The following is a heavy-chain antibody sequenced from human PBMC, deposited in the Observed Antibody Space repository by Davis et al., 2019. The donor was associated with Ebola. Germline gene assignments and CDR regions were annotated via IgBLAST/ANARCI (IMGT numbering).Heavy chain of an antibody. V-gene: IGHV1-18*01. CDR1: GGTFSSYA. J-gene: IGHJ4*02. D-gene: IGHD1-26*01. Sequence: AASVMVSCTASGGTFSSYALSWVRQAPGQGLEWMGWISAYNGNTNYAQKLQGRVTMTRDTSTSTVYMELSSLRSEDTAVYYCARDEVVGAYIDYWGQGTLVTVSS. CDR2: ISAYNGNT. CDR3: ARDEVVGAYIDY.